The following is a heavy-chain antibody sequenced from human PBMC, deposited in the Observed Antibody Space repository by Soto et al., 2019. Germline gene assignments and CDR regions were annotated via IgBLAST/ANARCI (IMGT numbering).Heavy chain of an antibody. D-gene: IGHD3-9*01. V-gene: IGHV1-18*01. CDR3: ARDGGEDYDILTGYDAFDI. J-gene: IGHJ3*02. Sequence: ASVKVSCNASGYTFTSYGISWVRQAPGQGLEWMGWISAYNGNTNYAQKLQGRVTMTTDTSTSTAYMELRSLRSDDTAVYYCARDGGEDYDILTGYDAFDIWGQGTMVTVSS. CDR1: GYTFTSYG. CDR2: ISAYNGNT.